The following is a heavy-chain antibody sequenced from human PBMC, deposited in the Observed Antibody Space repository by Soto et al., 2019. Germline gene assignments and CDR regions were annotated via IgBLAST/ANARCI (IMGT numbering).Heavy chain of an antibody. CDR2: ISYDGSNK. CDR3: AKDMVRGSRGMDV. J-gene: IGHJ6*02. Sequence: GGSLRLSCAASGFTFSSYGMHWVRQAPGKGLEWVAVISYDGSNKYYADSVKGRFTISRDNSKNTLYLQMNSLRAEDMAVYYCAKDMVRGSRGMDVWGQGTMVTVSS. D-gene: IGHD3-10*01. V-gene: IGHV3-30*18. CDR1: GFTFSSYG.